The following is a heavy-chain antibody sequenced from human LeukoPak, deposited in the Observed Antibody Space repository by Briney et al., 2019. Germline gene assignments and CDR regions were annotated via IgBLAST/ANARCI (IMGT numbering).Heavy chain of an antibody. V-gene: IGHV3-9*01. CDR2: ISWNSGSI. Sequence: PGGSLRLSCAASGFTFDDYAMHWVRQAPGKGLEWVSGISWNSGSIGYADSVKGRFTISRDNAKNTPYLQMNSLRAEDTAVYYCARVRGYSGYDGLFDYWGQGTLVTVSS. CDR3: ARVRGYSGYDGLFDY. J-gene: IGHJ4*02. D-gene: IGHD5-12*01. CDR1: GFTFDDYA.